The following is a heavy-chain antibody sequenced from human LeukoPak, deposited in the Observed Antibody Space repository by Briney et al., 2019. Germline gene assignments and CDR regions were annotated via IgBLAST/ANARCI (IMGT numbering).Heavy chain of an antibody. Sequence: GGSLRLSCAASGFTFRSYAMSWVRQAPGKGLVWVSAISGSGGSTYYADSVKGRFTISRDKSKNTLYLQMNSLRAEDTAVYYCAKPSGSDPVDYWGQGTLVTVSS. J-gene: IGHJ4*02. CDR3: AKPSGSDPVDY. CDR2: ISGSGGST. D-gene: IGHD1-26*01. V-gene: IGHV3-23*01. CDR1: GFTFRSYA.